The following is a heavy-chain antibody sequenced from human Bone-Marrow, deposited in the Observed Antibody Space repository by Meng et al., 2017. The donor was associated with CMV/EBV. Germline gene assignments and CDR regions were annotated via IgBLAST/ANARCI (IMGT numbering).Heavy chain of an antibody. J-gene: IGHJ6*02. CDR1: GGSFNAYY. CDR2: INHSGST. CDR3: ASESATYLGGRIYYHGMDV. D-gene: IGHD1-26*01. Sequence: SETLSLTCTVHGGSFNAYYYNWFRQAPGKGLDWIGEINHSGSTNYNPSLRSQVTISVDKSKTQFSLRLTSVTAADTAVYYGASESATYLGGRIYYHGMDVWGQGTTVTVSS. V-gene: IGHV4-34*01.